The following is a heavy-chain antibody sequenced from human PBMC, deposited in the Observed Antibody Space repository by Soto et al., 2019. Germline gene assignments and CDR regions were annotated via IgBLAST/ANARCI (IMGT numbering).Heavy chain of an antibody. CDR1: GGSFSGYY. CDR2: INHSGST. CDR3: ARGGIGSYYYYGMDV. V-gene: IGHV4-34*01. J-gene: IGHJ6*02. D-gene: IGHD3-10*01. Sequence: PSETLSLTCAVYGGSFSGYYWSWIRQPPGKGLEWIGEINHSGSTNYSPSLKSRVTISVDTSKNQFSLKLSSVTAADTAVYYCARGGIGSYYYYGMDVWGQGTTVTVSS.